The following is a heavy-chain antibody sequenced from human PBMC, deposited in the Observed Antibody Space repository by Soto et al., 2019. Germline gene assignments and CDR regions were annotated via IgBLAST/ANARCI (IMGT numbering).Heavy chain of an antibody. CDR3: ARDDSSGWYVVYYYGMDV. J-gene: IGHJ6*02. CDR2: ISSSSSTI. CDR1: GFTFSSYS. V-gene: IGHV3-48*02. Sequence: PGGPLRLSXAASGFTFSSYSMNWVRQAPGKGLEWVSYISSSSSTIYYADSVKGRFTISRDNAKNSLYLQMNSLRDEDTAVYYCARDDSSGWYVVYYYGMDVWGQGTTVTVSS. D-gene: IGHD6-19*01.